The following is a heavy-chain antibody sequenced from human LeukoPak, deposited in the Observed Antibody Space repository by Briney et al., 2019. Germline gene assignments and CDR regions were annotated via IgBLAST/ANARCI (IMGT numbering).Heavy chain of an antibody. V-gene: IGHV1-2*02. CDR1: GGTFSSYA. D-gene: IGHD2-2*01. J-gene: IGHJ4*02. CDR2: INPNSGDT. Sequence: GASVKVSCKASGGTFSSYAISWVRQAPGQGLEWMGGINPNSGDTNYAQKFQGRVTTTRDTSISTAYMELNRLRFDDTAVYYCAREAGDCTSTSCPHDYWGQGTLVTVSS. CDR3: AREAGDCTSTSCPHDY.